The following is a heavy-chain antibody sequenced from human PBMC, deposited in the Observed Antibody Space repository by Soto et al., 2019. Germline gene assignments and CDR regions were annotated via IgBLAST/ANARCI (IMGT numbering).Heavy chain of an antibody. D-gene: IGHD3-3*01. V-gene: IGHV4-34*01. CDR2: INHTGGT. J-gene: IGHJ5*02. CDR1: GGSVNGYY. Sequence: PSETLSLTCAVYGGSVNGYYWNWIRQLHGKGLEWIGEINHTGGTHYNPALKSRVTMSVDTSKNQFSLRLSSVTAADTAIYYCATRITVFGLLIPPFDPWGQGTQVTVSS. CDR3: ATRITVFGLLIPPFDP.